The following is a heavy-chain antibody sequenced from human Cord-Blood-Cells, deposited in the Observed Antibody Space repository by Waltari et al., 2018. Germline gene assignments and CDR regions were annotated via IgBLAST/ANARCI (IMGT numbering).Heavy chain of an antibody. V-gene: IGHV4-34*01. CDR1: GGSFSGYY. CDR2: LSHSGST. CDR3: TSGKIALTGGGYYYFGMDV. D-gene: IGHD3-10*01. J-gene: IGHJ6*02. Sequence: QVQLQQWGAGLLKPSETLSLTCAVYGGSFSGYYWSWIRQPPGKGRGGIGELSHSGSTDHHPALKSRVTVSVATAKNKFSLNLGSVTSADTAVYYCTSGKIALTGGGYYYFGMDVGGQVTTVIVSS.